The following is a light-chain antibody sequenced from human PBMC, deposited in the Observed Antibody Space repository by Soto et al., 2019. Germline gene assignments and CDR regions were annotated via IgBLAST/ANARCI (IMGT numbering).Light chain of an antibody. CDR1: SSNIGANYD. CDR2: GNS. V-gene: IGLV1-40*01. CDR3: QSYDSSLSDAV. Sequence: QSVLTQPPSVSGAPGQRVTISCTGSSSNIGANYDVHWYLQLPGTAPKLLIFGNSNRPSGVPDRFSGSKSGTSASLAITGLQAEDEADYYCQSYDSSLSDAVFGGGTQLTVL. J-gene: IGLJ7*01.